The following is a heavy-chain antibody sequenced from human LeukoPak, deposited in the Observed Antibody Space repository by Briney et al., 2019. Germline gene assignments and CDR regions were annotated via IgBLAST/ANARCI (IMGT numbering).Heavy chain of an antibody. Sequence: GGSLRLSCAASGFTFSSYWMSWVRQAPGKGLEWVANIKQDGSEKYYVDSVKGRFTISRDNAKNSLYLQMNSLRAEDTAVYYCARDVRGYSGYDVWADAFDIWGQGTMVTVSS. CDR2: IKQDGSEK. D-gene: IGHD5-12*01. CDR3: ARDVRGYSGYDVWADAFDI. CDR1: GFTFSSYW. J-gene: IGHJ3*02. V-gene: IGHV3-7*01.